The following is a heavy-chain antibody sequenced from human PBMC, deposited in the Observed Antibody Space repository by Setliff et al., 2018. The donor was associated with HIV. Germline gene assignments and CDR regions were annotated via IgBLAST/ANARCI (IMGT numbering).Heavy chain of an antibody. J-gene: IGHJ4*02. CDR3: VKEYHTTATDTRVANYFDY. D-gene: IGHD6-13*01. V-gene: IGHV1-46*01. CDR2: INPSDGTT. Sequence: ASVKVSCKASGYTFTSCFMHWVRQAPGQGLEYMGIINPSDGTTDYTQKFQDRVTTTSDTSTSTVYMELRSLRPEDTAIYYCVKEYHTTATDTRVANYFDYWGQGTLVTVS. CDR1: GYTFTSCF.